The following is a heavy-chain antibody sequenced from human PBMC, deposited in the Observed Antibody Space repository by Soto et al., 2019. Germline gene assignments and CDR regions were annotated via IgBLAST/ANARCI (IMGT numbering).Heavy chain of an antibody. CDR1: GFTFNTYA. J-gene: IGHJ4*02. Sequence: GGSLRLSCAASGFTFNTYAMSWVRQAPGKGLEWVSAISDSGGRTYYADSVKGRFTISRDNSKNTLYLQMNSLRAEDTAVYFCAKELVNSGWTYFDYWGQGTLVTVSS. CDR3: AKELVNSGWTYFDY. D-gene: IGHD6-19*01. CDR2: ISDSGGRT. V-gene: IGHV3-23*01.